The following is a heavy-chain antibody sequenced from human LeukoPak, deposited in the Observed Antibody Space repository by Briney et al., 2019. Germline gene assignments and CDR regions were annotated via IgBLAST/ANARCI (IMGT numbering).Heavy chain of an antibody. CDR1: GFTFSNYW. CDR2: INGDGSGT. Sequence: GGSLRLSCAASGFTFSNYWMHWVRQAPGKGLVWVSRINGDGSGTGYADSGKGRFTISRDNAKSTLYLQRNSLRAEDTAVYYCAVGANPGAFDYWGQGTLVTVSS. V-gene: IGHV3-74*01. D-gene: IGHD1-26*01. J-gene: IGHJ4*02. CDR3: AVGANPGAFDY.